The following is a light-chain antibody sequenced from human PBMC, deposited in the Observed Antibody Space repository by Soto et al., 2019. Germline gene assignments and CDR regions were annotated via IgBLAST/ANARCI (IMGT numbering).Light chain of an antibody. CDR1: GSDIGGYNY. Sequence: QSALTQPPSASGSPGQSVTISCTGAGSDIGGYNYVSWFQQHPGKAPKLIVFEVNKRPSGVPDRFSGSKSGNTASLTVSGLQAEDEADYYCGSYASSNKWVFGGGTQLTVL. CDR2: EVN. V-gene: IGLV2-8*01. J-gene: IGLJ7*01. CDR3: GSYASSNKWV.